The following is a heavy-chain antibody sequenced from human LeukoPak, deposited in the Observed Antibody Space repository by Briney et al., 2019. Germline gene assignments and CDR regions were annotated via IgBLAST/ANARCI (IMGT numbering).Heavy chain of an antibody. J-gene: IGHJ5*02. CDR1: GYTFTSYG. V-gene: IGHV1-18*01. D-gene: IGHD2-2*01. Sequence: ASVKVSCKASGYTFTSYGISWVRQAPGQGLEWMGWISAYNGNTNYAQKLQGRVTMTTDTSTSTAYMELRSLRSDDTAVYYCARVVGCSSTSCYLFDPWGQGTLVTVSS. CDR3: ARVVGCSSTSCYLFDP. CDR2: ISAYNGNT.